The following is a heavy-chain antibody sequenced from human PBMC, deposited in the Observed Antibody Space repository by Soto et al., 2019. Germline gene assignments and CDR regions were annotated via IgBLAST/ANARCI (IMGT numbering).Heavy chain of an antibody. CDR1: GFNFISYL. D-gene: IGHD3-16*01. CDR2: INPDGSAT. J-gene: IGHJ4*02. Sequence: SLRLSCASSGFNFISYLNPSARQAPGKGLVWVSRINPDGSATNYGDYVKGRFSRTRGKAKKTLYLQMTSLRAEDTAVFYCGRGGSASPMAPGYWGQGTLVTVSS. V-gene: IGHV3-74*01. CDR3: GRGGSASPMAPGY.